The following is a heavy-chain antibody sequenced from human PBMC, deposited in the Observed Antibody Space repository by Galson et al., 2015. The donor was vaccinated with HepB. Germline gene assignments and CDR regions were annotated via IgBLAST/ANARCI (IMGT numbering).Heavy chain of an antibody. V-gene: IGHV4-59*01. D-gene: IGHD3-16*01. CDR3: ARVLSGDDGGYFDS. CDR2: ISNSGST. Sequence: ETLSLTCTVSGDSIKNFYWSWIRQPPGKGPEWVGHISNSGSTKYDPSLKSRVTMSIDTSKTQFSLTLTSMTTADTAIYYCARVLSGDDGGYFDSWGQGILVTVSS. J-gene: IGHJ4*02. CDR1: GDSIKNFY.